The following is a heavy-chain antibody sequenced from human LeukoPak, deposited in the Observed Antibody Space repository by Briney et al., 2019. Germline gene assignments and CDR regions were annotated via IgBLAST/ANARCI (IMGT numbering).Heavy chain of an antibody. CDR2: TRNKANSYTT. J-gene: IGHJ6*02. D-gene: IGHD3-10*01. CDR1: GFTFSDHY. V-gene: IGHV3-72*01. Sequence: GGSLRLSCAASGFTFSDHYMDWVRQAPGKGLEWVGRTRNKANSYTTEYAASVKGRFTISRDDSKNSLYLQMNSLKTEDTAVYYCARGGSGLPPYYYYGMDVWGQGTTVTVSS. CDR3: ARGGSGLPPYYYYGMDV.